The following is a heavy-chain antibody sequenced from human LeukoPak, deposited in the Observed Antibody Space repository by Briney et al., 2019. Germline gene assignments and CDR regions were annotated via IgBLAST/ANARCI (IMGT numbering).Heavy chain of an antibody. CDR2: IWYDGSNK. CDR1: GFTFSNAW. V-gene: IGHV3-33*08. J-gene: IGHJ4*01. D-gene: IGHD3-10*01. CDR3: ARDFYVGSKSYYIGY. Sequence: GGSLRLSCAASGFTFSNAWMSWVRQAPGKGLEWVAVIWYDGSNKYYADSVKGRLTISRDNSKNTVYLQMNSLRAEDTAMYYCARDFYVGSKSYYIGYWGHGTLVTVSS.